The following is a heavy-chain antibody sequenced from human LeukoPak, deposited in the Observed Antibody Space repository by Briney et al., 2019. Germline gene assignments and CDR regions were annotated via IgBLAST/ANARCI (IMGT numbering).Heavy chain of an antibody. V-gene: IGHV5-51*01. CDR1: GYSFTSYW. CDR2: IYPGDSDT. Sequence: GESLKISCTTSGYSFTSYWIAWVRQMPGKGLEYVGIIYPGDSDTRYSPAFQGQVTISADKSISTAYLQWSSLKASDTAIYYCARHEVTAAAGTEFDSWGQGALVTVSS. CDR3: ARHEVTAAAGTEFDS. J-gene: IGHJ4*02. D-gene: IGHD6-13*01.